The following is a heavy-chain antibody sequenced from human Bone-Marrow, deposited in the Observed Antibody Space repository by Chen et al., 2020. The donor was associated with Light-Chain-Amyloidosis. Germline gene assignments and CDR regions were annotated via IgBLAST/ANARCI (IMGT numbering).Heavy chain of an antibody. CDR2: IYYSGST. J-gene: IGHJ4*02. CDR1: GGSISSSSYY. Sequence: QLQLQESGPGLVQPSETLSLTCTVSGGSISSSSYYWGWIRQPPGKGLEWIGSIYYSGSTYYNPSLKSRVTISVDTSKNQFSLKLSSVTAADTAVYYCARQYYDFWSGSYYFDYWGQGTLVTVSS. D-gene: IGHD3-3*01. CDR3: ARQYYDFWSGSYYFDY. V-gene: IGHV4-39*01.